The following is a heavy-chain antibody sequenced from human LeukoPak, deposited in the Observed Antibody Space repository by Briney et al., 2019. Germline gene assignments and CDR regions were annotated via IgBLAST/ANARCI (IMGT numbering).Heavy chain of an antibody. CDR2: IIPIFGTA. CDR3: ARAYRGMVNQAFDI. CDR1: GGTFSSYA. V-gene: IGHV1-69*06. Sequence: ASVKVSCKASGGTFSSYAISWVRQAPGQGLEWMGGIIPIFGTANYAQKFQGRVTITADKFTSTAYMELSSLRSEDTAVYYCARAYRGMVNQAFDIWGQGTMVTVSS. D-gene: IGHD5-18*01. J-gene: IGHJ3*02.